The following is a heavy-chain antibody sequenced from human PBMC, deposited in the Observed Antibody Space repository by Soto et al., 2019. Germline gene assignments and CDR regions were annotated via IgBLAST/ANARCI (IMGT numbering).Heavy chain of an antibody. V-gene: IGHV1-69*13. CDR2: IIPIFGTA. J-gene: IGHJ6*02. D-gene: IGHD1-1*01. CDR3: ARNDQLAEERVHYYYGMDV. Sequence: ASVKVSCKASGGTFSSYAISWVRQAPGQGLEWMGGIIPIFGTANYAQKFQGRVTITADESTSTAYMELSSLRSEDTAVYYCARNDQLAEERVHYYYGMDVWGQGTTVTVSS. CDR1: GGTFSSYA.